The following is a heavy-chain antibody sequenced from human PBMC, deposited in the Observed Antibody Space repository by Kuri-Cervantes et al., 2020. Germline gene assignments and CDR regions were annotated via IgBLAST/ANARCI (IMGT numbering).Heavy chain of an antibody. CDR3: ARDPPYDSSGYYYGAHAFDI. D-gene: IGHD3-22*01. Sequence: ASVKVSCKASGYTFTGYYMHWVRQAPGQGLEWMGWINTNTGNPTYAQGFTGRFVFSLDTSVSTAYLQISSLKAEDTAVYYCARDPPYDSSGYYYGAHAFDIWGQGTMVTVSS. J-gene: IGHJ3*02. CDR1: GYTFTGYY. CDR2: INTNTGNP. V-gene: IGHV7-4-1*02.